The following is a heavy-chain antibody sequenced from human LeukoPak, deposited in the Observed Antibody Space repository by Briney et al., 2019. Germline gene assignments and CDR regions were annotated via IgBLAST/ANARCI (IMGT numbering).Heavy chain of an antibody. J-gene: IGHJ3*01. CDR3: ARQFLVGSTFHAFDL. D-gene: IGHD1-26*01. V-gene: IGHV4-39*07. CDR1: GGSISSSSYY. CDR2: IYYSGST. Sequence: SETLSLTCTVSGGSISSSSYYWGWIRQPPGKGLEWIGSIYYSGSTYYNPSLESRVTMSEDTSKKQFSLKLTSVTAADMAVYFCARQFLVGSTFHAFDLWGQGTRVTVSS.